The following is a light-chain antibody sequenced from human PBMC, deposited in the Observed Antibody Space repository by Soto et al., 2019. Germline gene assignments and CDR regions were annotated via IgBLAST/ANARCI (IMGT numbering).Light chain of an antibody. J-gene: IGKJ1*01. CDR2: SAS. CDR3: QQYVTSPWT. V-gene: IGKV3-20*01. Sequence: EIVLTQSPATLSLSPGETATLSCRASQSVSSIYLAWYQQKPGQAPSLLIYSASSRAAGIPDRFSGSGSGTDFTLTISRLEPEDFAVYYCQQYVTSPWTFGQGTKVDI. CDR1: QSVSSIY.